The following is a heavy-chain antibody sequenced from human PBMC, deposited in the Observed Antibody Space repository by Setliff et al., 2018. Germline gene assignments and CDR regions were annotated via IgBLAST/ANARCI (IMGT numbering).Heavy chain of an antibody. Sequence: ASVKVSCKASGYTFTSYGVSWVRQAPGQGLEWMGWISAYNGNINYAQRFQGRVTMTTDTYTSTANMELRSLRSDDTAVYYCARDFPTVVTPKEYFDLWGRGTLVTVSS. D-gene: IGHD4-17*01. CDR1: GYTFTSYG. J-gene: IGHJ2*01. V-gene: IGHV1-18*01. CDR3: ARDFPTVVTPKEYFDL. CDR2: ISAYNGNI.